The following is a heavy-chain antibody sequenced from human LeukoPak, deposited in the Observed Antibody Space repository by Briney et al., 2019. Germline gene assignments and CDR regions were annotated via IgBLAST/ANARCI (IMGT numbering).Heavy chain of an antibody. V-gene: IGHV6-1*01. CDR3: ARDSYYGGTGRALDY. CDR2: TYYRSKWYN. D-gene: IGHD3-10*01. Sequence: SQTLSLTCAISRDSVSSNSATWNWIRQSPSRGLEWLGRTYYRSKWYNDYAVSVKSRITINPTTSKNQFSLHLNSVTPEDTAVYYCARDSYYGGTGRALDYWAQGTLVTVSS. J-gene: IGHJ4*02. CDR1: RDSVSSNSAT.